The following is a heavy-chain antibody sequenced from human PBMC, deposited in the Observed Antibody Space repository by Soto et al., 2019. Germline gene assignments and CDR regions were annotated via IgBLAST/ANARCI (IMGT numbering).Heavy chain of an antibody. J-gene: IGHJ6*02. CDR2: INPSGGST. CDR3: ARDTEHSSSSDYYGMDV. D-gene: IGHD6-6*01. CDR1: GYTFTSYY. V-gene: IGHV1-46*01. Sequence: ASVKVSCKASGYTFTSYYMHWVRQAPGQGLEWMGIINPSGGSTSYAQKFQGRVTMTRDTSTSTVYMELSSLRSEDTAVYYCARDTEHSSSSDYYGMDVWGQGTTVTVSS.